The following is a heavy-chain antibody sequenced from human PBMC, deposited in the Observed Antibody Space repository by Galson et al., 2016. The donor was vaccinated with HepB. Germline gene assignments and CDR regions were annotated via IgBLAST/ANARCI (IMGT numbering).Heavy chain of an antibody. J-gene: IGHJ4*02. CDR3: AREPVRLDDLLTGPPKNPNY. CDR2: ISSSSIYT. Sequence: SLRLSCAASGFTFSRYEMNWVRQAPGTRLEWVSCISSSSIYTNYADSVQGRLPISRDNAKNSQYLQMNSLRAEDTAVYYCAREPVRLDDLLTGPPKNPNYWGQGTLVTVSS. CDR1: GFTFSRYE. D-gene: IGHD3-9*01. V-gene: IGHV3-48*03.